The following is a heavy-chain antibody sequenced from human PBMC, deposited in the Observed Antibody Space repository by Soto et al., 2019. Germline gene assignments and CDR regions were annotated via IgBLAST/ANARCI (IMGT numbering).Heavy chain of an antibody. CDR2: ISSSSTTI. CDR1: GFTFSLYG. D-gene: IGHD2-2*01. V-gene: IGHV3-48*02. J-gene: IGHJ4*02. CDR3: ARDLKYQEGDYFDY. Sequence: GGSLRLSFAASGFTFSLYGMNWVRQSPGKGLEWVSYISSSSTTISYADSVKGRFTISRDNAKNSLSLLMNSLRDEDTAVYYCARDLKYQEGDYFDYWGQGVLVTVSS.